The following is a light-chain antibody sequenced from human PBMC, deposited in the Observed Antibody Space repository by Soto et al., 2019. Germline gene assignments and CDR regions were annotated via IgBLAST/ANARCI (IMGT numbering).Light chain of an antibody. CDR2: DGS. V-gene: IGKV3-15*01. CDR1: QSVVTN. CDR3: QQFNNWPPT. Sequence: VVMTQSPATLSVSPGERATLSCRASQSVVTNFAWYQQKPGQAPSLLIYDGSTRATGVPVRFSGSGSGTEFTLTISSLQSEDFAIYYCQQFNNWPPTFGQGTKVDIK. J-gene: IGKJ1*01.